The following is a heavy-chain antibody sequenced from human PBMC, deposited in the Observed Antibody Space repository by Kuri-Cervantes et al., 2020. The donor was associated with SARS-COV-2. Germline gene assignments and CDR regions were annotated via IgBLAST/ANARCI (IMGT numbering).Heavy chain of an antibody. J-gene: IGHJ3*02. CDR2: INHSGST. D-gene: IGHD2-8*01. CDR3: ARHRMADAFDI. Sequence: GSLRLSCAVYGGSFSGYYWSWIRQPPGKGLEWIGEINHSGSTNYNPSLKSRVTISVDTSKNQFSLKLSSVTAADTAVYYCARHRMADAFDIWGQGTMVTVSS. V-gene: IGHV4-34*01. CDR1: GGSFSGYY.